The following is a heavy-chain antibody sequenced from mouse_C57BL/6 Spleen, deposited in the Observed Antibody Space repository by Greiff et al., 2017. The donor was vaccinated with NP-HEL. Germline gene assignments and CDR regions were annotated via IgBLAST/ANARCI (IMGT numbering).Heavy chain of an antibody. D-gene: IGHD4-1*01. Sequence: VQLQESGAELARPGASVKLSCKASGYTFTSYGISWVKQRTGQGLEWIGEIYPRSGNTYYNEKFKGKATLTADKSSSTAYMELRSLTSEDSAVYFCARNWDEGYYFDYWGQGTTLTVSS. CDR2: IYPRSGNT. V-gene: IGHV1-81*01. CDR3: ARNWDEGYYFDY. CDR1: GYTFTSYG. J-gene: IGHJ2*01.